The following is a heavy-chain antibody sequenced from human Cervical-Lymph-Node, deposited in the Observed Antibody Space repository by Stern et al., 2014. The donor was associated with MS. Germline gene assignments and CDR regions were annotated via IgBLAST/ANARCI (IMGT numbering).Heavy chain of an antibody. CDR2: ISYRGGNT. CDR1: KFTFSTYA. D-gene: IGHD3-22*01. CDR3: ARGTDYYESSGFHD. J-gene: IGHJ4*02. V-gene: IGHV3-30*04. Sequence: VQLVESGGGMVQPGTSLRISCAASKFTFSTYAIHWVRQAPGKGPEWVAVISYRGGNTYYADSVKGRFTIYRDNSKNTLYLQMDSLRTEDTAVYYCARGTDYYESSGFHDWGQGTVVTVSS.